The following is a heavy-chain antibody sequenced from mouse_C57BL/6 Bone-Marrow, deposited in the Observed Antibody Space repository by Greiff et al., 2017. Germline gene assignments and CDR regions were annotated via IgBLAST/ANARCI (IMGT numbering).Heavy chain of an antibody. J-gene: IGHJ1*03. D-gene: IGHD1-1*01. Sequence: EVQVVESGGGLVQPGGSLKLSCAASGFTFSDYYMYWVRRTPEKRLEWVAYISNGGGSTYYPDTVKGRFTISGDNAKKTLYLQMSRLKSEDTAMEYCARGIYYYGSSYPYWYFDVWGTGTTVTVSS. CDR1: GFTFSDYY. CDR2: ISNGGGST. V-gene: IGHV5-12*01. CDR3: ARGIYYYGSSYPYWYFDV.